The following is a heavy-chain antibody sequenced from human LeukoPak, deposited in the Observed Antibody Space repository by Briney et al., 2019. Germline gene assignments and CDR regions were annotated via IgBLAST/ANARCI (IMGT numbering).Heavy chain of an antibody. CDR3: ARDQYSSGWYPSDY. CDR2: ISAYNGNT. CDR1: GYTFTSYG. D-gene: IGHD6-19*01. J-gene: IGHJ4*02. V-gene: IGHV1-18*01. Sequence: ASVKVSCKASGYTFTSYGISWVRQAPGQGVEWMGWISAYNGNTNYAQKLQGRVTMTTDTSTSTAYMELRSLRSDDTAVYYCARDQYSSGWYPSDYWGQGTLVTVSS.